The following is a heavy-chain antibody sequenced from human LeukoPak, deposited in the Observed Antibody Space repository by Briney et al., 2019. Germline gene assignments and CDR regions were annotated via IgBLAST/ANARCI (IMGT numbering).Heavy chain of an antibody. CDR1: GFTFRSYG. D-gene: IGHD1-14*01. V-gene: IGHV3-7*01. J-gene: IGHJ4*02. CDR2: ISKIEGRK. Sequence: PGGSLRLSCAASGFTFRSYGMTWVRQAPGKGLKWVPTISKIEGRKYYVDSVKGRFTISRDNSKNTLYLQMNSLRAEDTDVYYCARNQRRLDYWGQGTLVTVSS. CDR3: ARNQRRLDY.